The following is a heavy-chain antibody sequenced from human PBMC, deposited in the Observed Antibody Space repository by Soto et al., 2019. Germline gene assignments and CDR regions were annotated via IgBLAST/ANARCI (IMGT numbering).Heavy chain of an antibody. Sequence: SETLSLTCTVSGGSVSSQYWSWIRQPAGKGLEWIGRIYNGGIPLIHPSLESRVALSPDTSKNQFSLTLSSVTAADTAIYYCASQDYDKSVYYFDYWGRGTLVTVS. V-gene: IGHV4-4*07. D-gene: IGHD3-22*01. CDR3: ASQDYDKSVYYFDY. J-gene: IGHJ4*02. CDR1: GGSVSSQY. CDR2: IYNGGIP.